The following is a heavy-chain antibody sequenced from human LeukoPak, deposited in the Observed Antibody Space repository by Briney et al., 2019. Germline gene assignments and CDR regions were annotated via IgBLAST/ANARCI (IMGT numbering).Heavy chain of an antibody. Sequence: ASVKVSCKASGYTFTDYFMNWVRQAPGQGLEWMGWINPKSGGTVYAQKFQGRVTMTRDTSSSTAYMELSRLRSDDTAVYYCARDFLLLSSGWSQEPDYWGQGTLVTVSS. CDR1: GYTFTDYF. D-gene: IGHD6-19*01. V-gene: IGHV1-2*02. CDR3: ARDFLLLSSGWSQEPDY. J-gene: IGHJ4*02. CDR2: INPKSGGT.